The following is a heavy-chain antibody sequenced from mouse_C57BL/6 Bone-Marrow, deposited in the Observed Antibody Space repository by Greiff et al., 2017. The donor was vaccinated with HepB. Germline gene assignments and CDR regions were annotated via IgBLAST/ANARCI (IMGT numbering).Heavy chain of an antibody. D-gene: IGHD1-1*01. CDR1: GYTFTGYW. Sequence: QVQLQQSGAELMKPGASVKLSCKATGYTFTGYWIEWVKQRPGHGLEWIGEILPGSGSTNYNEKFKGKATFTAYTSSNTAYMQLSSLTTEDSDIYYCARSGSVYSYAMDYWGQGTSVTVSS. J-gene: IGHJ4*01. CDR2: ILPGSGST. V-gene: IGHV1-9*01. CDR3: ARSGSVYSYAMDY.